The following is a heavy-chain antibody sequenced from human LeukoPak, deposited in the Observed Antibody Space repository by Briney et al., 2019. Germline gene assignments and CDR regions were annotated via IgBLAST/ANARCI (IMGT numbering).Heavy chain of an antibody. CDR1: GYTFTGYY. D-gene: IGHD2-2*01. CDR3: ARGCSSTSCYRGWYNWFDP. Sequence: GASVTVSCKASGYTFTGYYMHWVRQAPGQGLEWMGWINPNSGGTNYAQKFQGRVTMTRDTSISTAYMELSRLRSDDTAVYYCARGCSSTSCYRGWYNWFDPWGQGTLVTVSS. V-gene: IGHV1-2*02. J-gene: IGHJ5*02. CDR2: INPNSGGT.